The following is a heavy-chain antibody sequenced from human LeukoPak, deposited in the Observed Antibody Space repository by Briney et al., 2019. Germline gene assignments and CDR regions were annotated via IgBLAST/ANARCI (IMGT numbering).Heavy chain of an antibody. V-gene: IGHV3-23*01. CDR2: ISGSGGST. Sequence: PGGSLRLSCAASGFTFSSYGMSWVRQAPGKGLEWVSAISGSGGSTYYADSVKGRFTISRDNSKNTLYLQMNSLRAEDTAVYYCQSPFYDILTGYYPFDYWGQGTLVTVSS. D-gene: IGHD3-9*01. CDR3: QSPFYDILTGYYPFDY. J-gene: IGHJ4*02. CDR1: GFTFSSYG.